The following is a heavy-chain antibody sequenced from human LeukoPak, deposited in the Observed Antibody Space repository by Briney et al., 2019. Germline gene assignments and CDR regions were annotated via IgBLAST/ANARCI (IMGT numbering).Heavy chain of an antibody. Sequence: ASVKVSCKASGYTFTSYDINWVRQATGQGLEWMGWMNPNSGNTGYAQKLQGRVTMTTDTSTSTAYMELRSLRSDDTAVYYCARQRELLGWFDPWGQGTLVTVSS. CDR2: MNPNSGNT. D-gene: IGHD1-26*01. V-gene: IGHV1-8*01. CDR3: ARQRELLGWFDP. CDR1: GYTFTSYD. J-gene: IGHJ5*02.